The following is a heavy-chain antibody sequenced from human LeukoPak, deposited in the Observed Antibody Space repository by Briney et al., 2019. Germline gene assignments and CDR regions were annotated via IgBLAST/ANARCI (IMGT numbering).Heavy chain of an antibody. J-gene: IGHJ6*03. Sequence: ASVKVSCMASGYTFTSYGISWVRQAPGQGLEWMGWISAYNGNTNYAQKLQGRVTMTTDTSTSTAYMELRSLRSDDTAVYYCARALTTRYYYYYYMDVWGKGTTVTISS. CDR1: GYTFTSYG. CDR3: ARALTTRYYYYYYMDV. D-gene: IGHD4-17*01. CDR2: ISAYNGNT. V-gene: IGHV1-18*01.